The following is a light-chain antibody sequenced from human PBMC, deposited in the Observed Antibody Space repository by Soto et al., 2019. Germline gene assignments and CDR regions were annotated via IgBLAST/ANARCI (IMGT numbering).Light chain of an antibody. J-gene: IGKJ1*01. V-gene: IGKV3-11*01. Sequence: IVLTQSPATLSLSPGERATLSCRASQSVSSYLGWYQQKPGQAPRLLVYDASNRATGIPARFSGTGSGTDCTLTISSLEPEDFAVYYCQHRSNWPWTFGQGTKVEI. CDR3: QHRSNWPWT. CDR2: DAS. CDR1: QSVSSY.